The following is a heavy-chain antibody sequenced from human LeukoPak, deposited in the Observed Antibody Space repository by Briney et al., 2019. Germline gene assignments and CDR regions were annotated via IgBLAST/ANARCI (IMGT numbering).Heavy chain of an antibody. Sequence: EASVTVSCKASGYTFTSYGISWVRQAPGQGLEWMGWISAYNGNTNYAQKLQGRVTMTTDTSTSTAYMELRSLRSDDTAVYYCARDHVEYCSSTSCRNWFDPWGQGTLVTVSS. J-gene: IGHJ5*02. D-gene: IGHD2-2*01. V-gene: IGHV1-18*01. CDR2: ISAYNGNT. CDR1: GYTFTSYG. CDR3: ARDHVEYCSSTSCRNWFDP.